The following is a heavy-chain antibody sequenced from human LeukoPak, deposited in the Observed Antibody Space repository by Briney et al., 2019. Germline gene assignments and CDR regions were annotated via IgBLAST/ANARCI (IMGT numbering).Heavy chain of an antibody. Sequence: ASVKVSCKASGYTFTGYYMHWVRQAPGQGLEWMGWINPNSGGTNYAQKFQGRVTMTRDTSISTAYMELSRLRSDDTAVHYCARGDNWNLDYYYYYYMDVWGKGTTVTVSS. J-gene: IGHJ6*03. V-gene: IGHV1-2*02. CDR3: ARGDNWNLDYYYYYYMDV. CDR1: GYTFTGYY. D-gene: IGHD1-20*01. CDR2: INPNSGGT.